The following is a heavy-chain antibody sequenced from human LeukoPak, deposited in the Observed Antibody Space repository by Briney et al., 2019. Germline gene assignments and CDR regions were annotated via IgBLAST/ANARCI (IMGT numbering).Heavy chain of an antibody. D-gene: IGHD5-12*01. CDR2: ISHDGTKK. V-gene: IGHV3-30*04. J-gene: IGHJ4*02. CDR1: GFTFSSSA. CDR3: ARLWAPGNYDY. Sequence: GGSLRLSCAASGFTFSSSAMHWVRQAPGKGLEWVAVISHDGTKKYYADSVKGRFTIARDNSKKTLYLQMNSLRAEDMAVYHCARLWAPGNYDYWGQGTLVAVSS.